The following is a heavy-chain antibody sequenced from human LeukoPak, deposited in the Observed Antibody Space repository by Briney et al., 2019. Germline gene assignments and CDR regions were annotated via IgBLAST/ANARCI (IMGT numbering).Heavy chain of an antibody. CDR2: IYYSGST. J-gene: IGHJ3*02. Sequence: PSETLSLTCIVSGSSIISNYYYWGWIRQPPGKGLEWIGSIYYSGSTYYNPSLKSRVTISVDTSKNQFSLKLSSVTAADTAVYYCARDGRMGGPHAFDIWGQGTMVTVSS. V-gene: IGHV4-39*07. CDR1: GSSIISNYYY. D-gene: IGHD1-26*01. CDR3: ARDGRMGGPHAFDI.